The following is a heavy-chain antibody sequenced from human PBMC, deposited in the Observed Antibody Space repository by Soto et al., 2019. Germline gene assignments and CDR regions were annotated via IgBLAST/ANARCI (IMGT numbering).Heavy chain of an antibody. CDR2: ISAYNGNS. D-gene: IGHD3-22*01. CDR3: ARAGHYYDASGYAN. CDR1: GYSFATSG. V-gene: IGHV1-18*01. Sequence: QVKLVQSGAEVKKPGASIKVSCKASGYSFATSGMTWVRQAPGQGLEWVGWISAYNGNSNYDQNLQDRVTMTTDTSTSTAYLELRNLRSDDSAVYYCARAGHYYDASGYANWGQGTLVTVS. J-gene: IGHJ4*02.